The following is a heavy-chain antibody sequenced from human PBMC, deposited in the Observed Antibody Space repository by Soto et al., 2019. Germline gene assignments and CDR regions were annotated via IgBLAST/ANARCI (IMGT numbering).Heavy chain of an antibody. J-gene: IGHJ4*02. CDR2: ITPYNGNV. CDR1: GWIFTFQY. V-gene: IGHV1-45*02. D-gene: IGHD7-27*01. CDR3: ARSATSGDQQFIDS. Sequence: QMQLLQSGAEVKKTGSSVKISCKTSGWIFTFQYLHWVRQAPGQGLEWLGWITPYNGNVKYAQHFQGRISLTRDNSLTPLFLELRDLRPEDTGLYYCARSATSGDQQFIDSWGQGTLVPVS.